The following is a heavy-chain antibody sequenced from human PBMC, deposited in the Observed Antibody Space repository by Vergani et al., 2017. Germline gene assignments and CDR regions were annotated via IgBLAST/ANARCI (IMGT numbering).Heavy chain of an antibody. Sequence: VQLVESGGGLIQPGGSLRLSCAASGFTVSSNYMSWIRQAPGKGLEWVSYISSSSSYTNYADSVKGRFTISRDNAKNSLYLQMNSLRAEDTAVYYCARVAHYYFDYWGQGTLVTVSS. J-gene: IGHJ4*02. CDR2: ISSSSSYT. CDR1: GFTVSSNY. CDR3: ARVAHYYFDY. V-gene: IGHV3-11*05.